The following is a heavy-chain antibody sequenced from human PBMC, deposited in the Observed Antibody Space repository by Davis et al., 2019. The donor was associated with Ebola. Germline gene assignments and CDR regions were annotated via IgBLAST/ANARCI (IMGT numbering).Heavy chain of an antibody. J-gene: IGHJ6*04. CDR3: ARDRVTTMVRGVYYYGMDV. D-gene: IGHD3-10*01. CDR2: INPNDGRT. V-gene: IGHV1-46*01. CDR1: GYTFSSYG. Sequence: VSCKASGYTFSSYGISWVRPAPGQGLEWMGMINPNDGRTIYAQKFQGRVTMTRDTSTSTVYMELSSLRSEDTAVYYCARDRVTTMVRGVYYYGMDVWGKGTTVTVSS.